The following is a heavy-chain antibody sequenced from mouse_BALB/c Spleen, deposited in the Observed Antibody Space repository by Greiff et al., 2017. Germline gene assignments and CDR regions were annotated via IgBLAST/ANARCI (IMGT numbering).Heavy chain of an antibody. CDR2: ISYDGSN. CDR3: ARGDYDRLAY. Sequence: EVQLQESGPGLVKPSQSLSLTCSVTGYSITSGYYWNWIRQFPGNKLEWMGYISYDGSNNYNPSLKNRISITRDTSKNQFFLKLNSVTTEDTATYYCARGDYDRLAYWGQGTLVTVSA. D-gene: IGHD2-4*01. V-gene: IGHV3-6*02. J-gene: IGHJ3*01. CDR1: GYSITSGYY.